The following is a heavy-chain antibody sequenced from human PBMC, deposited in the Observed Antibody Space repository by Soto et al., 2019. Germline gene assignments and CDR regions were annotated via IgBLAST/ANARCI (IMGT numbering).Heavy chain of an antibody. V-gene: IGHV3-33*08. D-gene: IGHD6-13*01. CDR2: IWYDGSNK. CDR3: ARDTGGNAAAGMGYYFDY. Sequence: VQLVESGGGVVQPGRSLRLSCAASGFTFSSYGMHWVRQAPGKGLEWVAVIWYDGSNKYYADSVKGRFTISRDNSRNTLYLQMISLRAEDTAVYYCARDTGGNAAAGMGYYFDYWGQGSLVTVSS. CDR1: GFTFSSYG. J-gene: IGHJ4*02.